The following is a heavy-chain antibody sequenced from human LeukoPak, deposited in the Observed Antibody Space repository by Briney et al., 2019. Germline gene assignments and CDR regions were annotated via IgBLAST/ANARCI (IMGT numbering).Heavy chain of an antibody. V-gene: IGHV1-2*06. CDR3: ARGGTRYSSSWYWFDP. CDR1: GYTFTGYY. CDR2: INPNSGGT. D-gene: IGHD6-13*01. J-gene: IGHJ5*02. Sequence: ASVKVSCKASGYTFTGYYMHWVRQAPGQGLEWMGRINPNSGGTNYAQEFQGRVTMTRDTSISTAYMELSRLRSDDTAVYYCARGGTRYSSSWYWFDPWGQGTLVTVSS.